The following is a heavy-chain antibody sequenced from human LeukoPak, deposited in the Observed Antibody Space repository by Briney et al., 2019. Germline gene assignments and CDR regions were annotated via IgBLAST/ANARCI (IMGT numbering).Heavy chain of an antibody. J-gene: IGHJ4*02. CDR2: ISGSGGST. CDR3: ARRVGYNWKFDY. D-gene: IGHD1-1*01. Sequence: GGSLRLSCAASGFTFSSYAMSWVRQAPGKGLEWVSAISGSGGSTYYADSVKGRFTISRDNSKNTLYLQMNSLRAEDTAVYYCARRVGYNWKFDYWGQGTLVTVSS. V-gene: IGHV3-23*01. CDR1: GFTFSSYA.